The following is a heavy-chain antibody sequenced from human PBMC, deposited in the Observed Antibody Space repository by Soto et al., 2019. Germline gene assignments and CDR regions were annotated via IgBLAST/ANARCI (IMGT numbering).Heavy chain of an antibody. J-gene: IGHJ3*01. CDR3: ARGRGVVVPAGTPDAFDV. CDR1: GYIFNKYG. D-gene: IGHD6-13*01. V-gene: IGHV1-18*01. CDR2: ISAFNGYT. Sequence: ASVKVSCKASGYIFNKYGFNWVRQAPGQGLEWMGRISAFNGYTNFAQKFQGRVTLTTDTSTNTAYTELSSLRSDDTATYFCARGRGVVVPAGTPDAFDVWGQGTMVTVSS.